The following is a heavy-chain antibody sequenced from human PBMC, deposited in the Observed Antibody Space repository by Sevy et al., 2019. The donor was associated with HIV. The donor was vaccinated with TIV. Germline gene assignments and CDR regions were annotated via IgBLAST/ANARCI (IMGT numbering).Heavy chain of an antibody. J-gene: IGHJ3*01. Sequence: GGSLRLSCTDSGFTFSSYAMTWVRQAPGKGLEWVSSITGNGDTTYYVDSVKGRFTISRDNTKNTLFLQMNNLRAQDTAISSCATDAFIVGTILCAFEYWGQGTMVTVSS. CDR1: GFTFSSYA. V-gene: IGHV3-23*01. CDR3: ATDAFIVGTILCAFEY. D-gene: IGHD1-26*01. CDR2: ITGNGDTT.